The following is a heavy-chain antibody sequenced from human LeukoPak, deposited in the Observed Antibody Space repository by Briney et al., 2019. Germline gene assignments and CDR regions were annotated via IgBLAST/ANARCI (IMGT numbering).Heavy chain of an antibody. CDR2: INSDGSST. CDR1: GFTFSSYW. V-gene: IGHV3-74*01. CDR3: ASTRWTASIAARPGIYYYMDV. D-gene: IGHD6-6*01. Sequence: PGGSLRLSCAASGFTFSSYWMHWVRQAPGKGLVWVSRINSDGSSTSYADSVKGRFTISRDNSKNTLYLQMNSLRAEDTAVYYCASTRWTASIAARPGIYYYMDVWGKGTTVTVSS. J-gene: IGHJ6*03.